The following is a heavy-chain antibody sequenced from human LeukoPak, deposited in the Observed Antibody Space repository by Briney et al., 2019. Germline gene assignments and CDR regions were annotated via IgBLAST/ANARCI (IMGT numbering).Heavy chain of an antibody. D-gene: IGHD3-10*01. Sequence: NPGGSLRLSCAASGFTFSSYSMNWVRQAPGKGLEWVSSISSSSSYIYYADSVKGRFTISRDNAKNSLRLQMNSLRAEDTAVYYCARDLSDYSYGGHVGWGQGTLVTVSS. J-gene: IGHJ4*02. CDR2: ISSSSSYI. CDR3: ARDLSDYSYGGHVG. CDR1: GFTFSSYS. V-gene: IGHV3-21*01.